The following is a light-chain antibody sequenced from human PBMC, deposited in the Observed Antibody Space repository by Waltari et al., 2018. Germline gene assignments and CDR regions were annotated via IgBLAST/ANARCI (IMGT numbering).Light chain of an antibody. CDR2: DAS. CDR1: QDISNH. J-gene: IGKJ2*01. V-gene: IGKV1-33*01. CDR3: QQYDDFPPYT. Sequence: DIQMTQSPSSLSASVGDRVTITCQASQDISNHLNWYQQKAGKAPKLLIYDASNLEIGVPSRFSGRGSGTHFTFTISSLQPEDVATYYCQQYDDFPPYTFGQGTKVEIK.